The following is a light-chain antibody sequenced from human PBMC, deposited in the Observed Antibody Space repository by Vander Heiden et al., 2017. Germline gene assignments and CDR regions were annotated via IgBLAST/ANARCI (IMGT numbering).Light chain of an antibody. Sequence: SYVLTQPPSVSVAPGQTATITCGGNKIGSKSVHWYQQKTGKAPILVVHDDSDRPPGIPERFSASNSGNTATLTISSVGAGDEADYFCQVGDTVRDHFVFGGGTKLTVL. CDR1: KIGSKS. CDR2: DDS. J-gene: IGLJ1*01. CDR3: QVGDTVRDHFV. V-gene: IGLV3-21*02.